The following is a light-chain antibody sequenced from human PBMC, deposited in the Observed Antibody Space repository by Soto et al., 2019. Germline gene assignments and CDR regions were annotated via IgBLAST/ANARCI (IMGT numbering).Light chain of an antibody. V-gene: IGKV3-20*01. J-gene: IGKJ5*01. CDR2: GAS. CDR1: QSVSNNY. CDR3: QQYSKWPIT. Sequence: ENVLTQSPGTLSLSPGDRASLSCRASQSVSNNYLAWHQQRPGQAPRLLIFGASNRATGVPDRFTGSASGTDFTLTISRLQPEDFAVYYCQQYSKWPITFGQGTLLEI.